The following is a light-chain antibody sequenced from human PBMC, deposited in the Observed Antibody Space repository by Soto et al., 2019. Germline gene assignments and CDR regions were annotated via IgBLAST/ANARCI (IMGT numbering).Light chain of an antibody. CDR1: SSNIGAGYD. J-gene: IGLJ2*01. CDR2: GNS. V-gene: IGLV1-40*01. Sequence: QSVLTQPPSVSGAPGQRVTISCTGSSSNIGAGYDVHWYQQLPGTAPKLLIYGNSNRPSGVPDRFSGSKSGTSASLAITGLQAEDAAGYYCRAYDSSLSGVVFGGGTRLTVL. CDR3: RAYDSSLSGVV.